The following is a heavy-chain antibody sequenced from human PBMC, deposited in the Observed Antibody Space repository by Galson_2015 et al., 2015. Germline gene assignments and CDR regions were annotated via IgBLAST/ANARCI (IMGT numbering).Heavy chain of an antibody. Sequence: SLRLSCAASGFTFGDFAMSWVRQAPGKGLEWVGFIGSKAYGGTTEYAASVKGRFTISRDDSKSIAYLQMNSLKTEDTAVYYCTRTPPEIVVVVAAAPTYYYYMDVWGKGTTVTVSS. CDR3: TRTPPEIVVVVAAAPTYYYYMDV. CDR2: IGSKAYGGTT. D-gene: IGHD2-15*01. CDR1: GFTFGDFA. J-gene: IGHJ6*03. V-gene: IGHV3-49*04.